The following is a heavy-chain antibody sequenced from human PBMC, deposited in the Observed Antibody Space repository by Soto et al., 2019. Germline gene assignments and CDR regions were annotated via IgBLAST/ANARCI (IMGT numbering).Heavy chain of an antibody. Sequence: EVQLVESGGGLVQPGGSLRLSCAASGFTFSSYSMNWVRQAPGKGLEWVSYISSSSSTIYYADSVKGRFTISRDNAKNALYQKMNSRRAEDTAVYYCARHPERIAQIGWFDPWGQGTLVTVSS. D-gene: IGHD6-13*01. V-gene: IGHV3-48*01. CDR1: GFTFSSYS. CDR2: ISSSSSTI. J-gene: IGHJ5*02. CDR3: ARHPERIAQIGWFDP.